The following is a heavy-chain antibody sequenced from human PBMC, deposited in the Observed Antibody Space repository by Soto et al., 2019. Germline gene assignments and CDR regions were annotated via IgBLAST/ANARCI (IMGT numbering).Heavy chain of an antibody. D-gene: IGHD6-6*01. J-gene: IGHJ6*02. CDR3: ARGVSSSSPLYYYYYGMDV. Sequence: SVKVSCKASGDTFSSYAISWVRQAPGQGLEWMGGIIPIFGTANYAQKFQGRVTITADESTSTAYMELSSLRSEDTAVYYCARGVSSSSPLYYYYYGMDVWGQGTTVTVCS. V-gene: IGHV1-69*13. CDR2: IIPIFGTA. CDR1: GDTFSSYA.